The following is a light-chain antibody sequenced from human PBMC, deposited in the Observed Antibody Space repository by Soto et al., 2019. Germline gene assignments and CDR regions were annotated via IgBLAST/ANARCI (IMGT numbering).Light chain of an antibody. CDR3: QQRSDWPST. CDR2: DAS. CDR1: QSVGSY. V-gene: IGKV3-11*01. J-gene: IGKJ4*01. Sequence: EIVLTHSPATLSLSPGDRATLSCRASQSVGSYLGWYQQRPCQAPRLLIYDASNRATGIPARFSGSGSGTDFTLTSSSLEPEAFAVYYCQQRSDWPSTFGGGTKVEIK.